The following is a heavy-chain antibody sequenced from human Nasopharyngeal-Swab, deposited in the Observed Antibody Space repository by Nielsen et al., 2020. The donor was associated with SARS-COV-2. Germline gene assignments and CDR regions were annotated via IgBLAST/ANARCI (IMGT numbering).Heavy chain of an antibody. Sequence: SETLSLPCAVYGGSFSGYSWSCIRQPPGKGLEWIGEINHSGSTNYNPSLKSRVTISVDTSKNQFSLKLSSVTAADTAVYYCARRYYYDSSGYYLAAFDIWGQGTMVTVSS. CDR3: ARRYYYDSSGYYLAAFDI. V-gene: IGHV4-34*01. D-gene: IGHD3-22*01. J-gene: IGHJ3*02. CDR2: INHSGST. CDR1: GGSFSGYS.